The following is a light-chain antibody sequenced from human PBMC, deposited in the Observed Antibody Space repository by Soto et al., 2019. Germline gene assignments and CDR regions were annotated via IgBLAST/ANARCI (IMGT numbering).Light chain of an antibody. CDR2: LDSDGSH. V-gene: IGLV4-69*02. Sequence: QPVLTQSPSASASLGASVKLTCTLCSGHSSYAIAWLQQQPEKGPRYLMKLDSDGSHSKGDGIPDRFSGSSSGAERYLTNASLQSEDEADYYCQTWGTGIRVFGGGTQLTV. CDR1: SGHSSYA. CDR3: QTWGTGIRV. J-gene: IGLJ2*01.